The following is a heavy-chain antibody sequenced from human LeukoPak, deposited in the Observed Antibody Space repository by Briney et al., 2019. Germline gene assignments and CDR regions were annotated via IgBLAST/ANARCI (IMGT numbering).Heavy chain of an antibody. J-gene: IGHJ4*02. V-gene: IGHV3-21*01. D-gene: IGHD6-13*01. CDR3: ARDLPGIAAALDY. CDR1: GFTFSSYW. Sequence: GGSLRLSCAASGFTFSSYWMNWVRQAPGKGLEWVSSISSSSSYIYYADSVKGRFTISRDNAKNSLYLQMNSLRAEDTAVYYCARDLPGIAAALDYWGQGTLVTVSS. CDR2: ISSSSSYI.